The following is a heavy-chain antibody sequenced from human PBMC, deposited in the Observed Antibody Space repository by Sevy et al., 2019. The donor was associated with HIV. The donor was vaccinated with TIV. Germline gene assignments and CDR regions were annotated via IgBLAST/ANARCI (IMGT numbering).Heavy chain of an antibody. J-gene: IGHJ3*02. CDR3: ARAGGEQWLVPGHAFDI. Sequence: SETLSLTCAVYGGSFSGYYWSWIRQPPGKGLEWIGEINHSGSTNYNPSLKSRVTISVDTSKNQFSLKLSSVTAADTAVYYCARAGGEQWLVPGHAFDIWGQGTMVTVSS. CDR2: INHSGST. D-gene: IGHD6-19*01. CDR1: GGSFSGYY. V-gene: IGHV4-34*01.